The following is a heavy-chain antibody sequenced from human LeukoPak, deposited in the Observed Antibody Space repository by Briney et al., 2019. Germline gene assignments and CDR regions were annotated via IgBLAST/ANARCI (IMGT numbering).Heavy chain of an antibody. Sequence: GGSLRLSCAASGFTFRSYWMXXXRQAPGKGXEWVANIKQDGSEQYYAGSVKGRFTISRDNAKNSLYLQMNSLRAEDTAVYYCASTPADFTDFWGQGTLVTVSS. CDR1: GFTFRSYW. CDR3: ASTPADFTDF. CDR2: IKQDGSEQ. V-gene: IGHV3-7*02. J-gene: IGHJ4*02. D-gene: IGHD3/OR15-3a*01.